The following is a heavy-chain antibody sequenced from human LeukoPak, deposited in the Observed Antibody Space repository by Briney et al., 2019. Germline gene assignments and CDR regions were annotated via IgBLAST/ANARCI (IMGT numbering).Heavy chain of an antibody. CDR1: GFTFSSYA. D-gene: IGHD2-15*01. Sequence: GSLRLSCAASGFTFSSYAMSWIRQPPGKALEWIGYISYSGSTDYNPSLKSRLTISVDTSKNQFSLKVTSVTAADTAIYYCARARTGYSHLDIWGQGTMVTVSS. CDR3: ARARTGYSHLDI. CDR2: ISYSGST. J-gene: IGHJ3*02. V-gene: IGHV4-59*01.